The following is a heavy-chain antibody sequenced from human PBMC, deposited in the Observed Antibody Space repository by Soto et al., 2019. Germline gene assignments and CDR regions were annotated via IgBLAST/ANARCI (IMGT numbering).Heavy chain of an antibody. J-gene: IGHJ4*02. Sequence: QVHLVQSGADVEKPGASVKVSCKASGYTFTDYGISWVRQAPGQGLQWMGWITAFNGNTKDAQQFQGRVTMTTDTSTSTAYMELRSLESDDTAVYYCARISQSDFWSGYYYFFDYWGQGTLVTVSS. D-gene: IGHD3-3*01. CDR2: ITAFNGNT. CDR1: GYTFTDYG. V-gene: IGHV1-18*01. CDR3: ARISQSDFWSGYYYFFDY.